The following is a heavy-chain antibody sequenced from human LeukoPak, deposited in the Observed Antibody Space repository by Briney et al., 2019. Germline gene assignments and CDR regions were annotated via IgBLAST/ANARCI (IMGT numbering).Heavy chain of an antibody. J-gene: IGHJ3*02. D-gene: IGHD1-26*01. CDR2: IYSGGST. CDR3: ARGGSYPSAFDI. Sequence: GGSLRLSCAASGFTVSSNYMSWVRQAPGKGLEWVSIIYSGGSTFYADSVKGRFTISRDNSKNTLYLQMNSLRAEDTAVYYCARGGSYPSAFDIWGQGTMVTVSS. CDR1: GFTVSSNY. V-gene: IGHV3-53*01.